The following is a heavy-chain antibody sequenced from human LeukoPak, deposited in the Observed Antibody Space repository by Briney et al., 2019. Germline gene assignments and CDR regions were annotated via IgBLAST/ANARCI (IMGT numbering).Heavy chain of an antibody. J-gene: IGHJ3*02. D-gene: IGHD6-6*01. CDR1: GGSISSDGSY. CDR2: FYTSGST. V-gene: IGHV4-61*02. Sequence: SETLSLTCTVSGGSISSDGSYWSWIRHPAGKGLEWIGRFYTSGSTNYNPSVKSRVTMSVDTSKIQFSLKLNSVTAADTAVYYCARDLPIAARPNAFDIWGQGTVVTVSS. CDR3: ARDLPIAARPNAFDI.